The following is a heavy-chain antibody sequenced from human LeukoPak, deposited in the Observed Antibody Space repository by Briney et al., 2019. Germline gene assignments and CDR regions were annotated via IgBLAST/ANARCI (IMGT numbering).Heavy chain of an antibody. D-gene: IGHD2-2*01. J-gene: IGHJ6*02. CDR2: ISYDGSNK. CDR3: ASPGYCSSTSCYDDYYYYGMDV. V-gene: IGHV3-30*03. Sequence: GGSLRLSCAASGFTFSYYGIHWVRQAPGKGLEWVAVISYDGSNKYYADSVKGRFTISRDNSKNTLYLQMNSLRAEDTAVYYCASPGYCSSTSCYDDYYYYGMDVWGQGTTVTVSS. CDR1: GFTFSYYG.